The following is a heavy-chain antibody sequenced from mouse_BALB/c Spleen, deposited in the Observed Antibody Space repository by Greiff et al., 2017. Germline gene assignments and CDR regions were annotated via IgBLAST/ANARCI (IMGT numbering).Heavy chain of an antibody. J-gene: IGHJ3*01. V-gene: IGHV1-7*01. CDR3: ARSYYRAWFAY. D-gene: IGHD2-14*01. CDR2: INPSTGYT. Sequence: QVHVKQSGAELAKPGASVKMSCKASGYTFTSYWMHWVKQRPGQGLEWIGYINPSTGYTEYNQKFKDKATLTADKSSSTAYMQLSSLTSEDSAVYYCARSYYRAWFAYWGQGTLVTVSA. CDR1: GYTFTSYW.